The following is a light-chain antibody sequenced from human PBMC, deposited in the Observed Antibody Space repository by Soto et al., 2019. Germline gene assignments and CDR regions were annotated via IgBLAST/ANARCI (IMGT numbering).Light chain of an antibody. CDR1: SSDVGAYKY. J-gene: IGLJ1*01. CDR3: SPYGGSNNLYV. Sequence: QSVLTQPPSASGSPGQSVTISCTGTSSDVGAYKYVSWYQQHPGKAPKVMIYEVNKRPSGVPDRFSGSKSGNTASLTVSGLQAEDEADYYCSPYGGSNNLYVFGTGTKVTVL. CDR2: EVN. V-gene: IGLV2-8*01.